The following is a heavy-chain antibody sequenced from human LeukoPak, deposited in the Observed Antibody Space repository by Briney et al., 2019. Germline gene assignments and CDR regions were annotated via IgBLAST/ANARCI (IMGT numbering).Heavy chain of an antibody. CDR2: IYYSGST. Sequence: PSETLSLTCTVSGGSISSSSYYWGWIRLPPGKGLEWIGSIYYSGSTYYNPSLKSRVTISVDTSKNQFSLKLSSVTAADTAVYCARGSSWYFAAFDIWGQGTMVTVSS. V-gene: IGHV4-39*01. J-gene: IGHJ3*02. D-gene: IGHD6-13*01. CDR1: GGSISSSSYY. CDR3: ARGSSWYFAAFDI.